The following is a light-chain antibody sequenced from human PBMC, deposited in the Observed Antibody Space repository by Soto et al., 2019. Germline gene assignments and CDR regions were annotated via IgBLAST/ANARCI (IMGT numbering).Light chain of an antibody. CDR1: SSDVGVHNF. Sequence: QPASVSGSPGQSISISCTGTSSDVGVHNFVSWYQHHPGKAPKVLIYGVTNRPSGVSNRFSGSKSGNTASLTISGLQAEDEADYYCCSYTTTYTWVFGGGTKLTVL. CDR2: GVT. CDR3: CSYTTTYTWV. V-gene: IGLV2-14*01. J-gene: IGLJ3*02.